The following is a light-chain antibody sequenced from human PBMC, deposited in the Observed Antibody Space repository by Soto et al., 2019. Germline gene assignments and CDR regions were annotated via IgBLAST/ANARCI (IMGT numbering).Light chain of an antibody. CDR1: NSDVGDYDY. CDR2: EVS. Sequence: QSVLTQPASVSGSPGQSITISCTGTNSDVGDYDYVSWYQQHPGKAPKLVIYEVSNRPSGVSNRFSGSKSGNTASLTVSGLQAEDEADYYCSSYTNSNTLVFGTGTKVTVL. CDR3: SSYTNSNTLV. V-gene: IGLV2-14*01. J-gene: IGLJ1*01.